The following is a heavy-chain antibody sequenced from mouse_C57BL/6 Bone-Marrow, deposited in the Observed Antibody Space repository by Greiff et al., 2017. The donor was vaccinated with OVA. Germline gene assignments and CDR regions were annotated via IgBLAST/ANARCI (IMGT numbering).Heavy chain of an antibody. CDR3: DYGSSYDYAMDY. D-gene: IGHD1-1*01. J-gene: IGHJ4*01. CDR1: GYTFTSYW. V-gene: IGHV1-53*01. Sequence: QVQLQQPGTELVKPGASVKLSCKASGYTFTSYWLHWVKQRPGQGLEWIGNINPSNGGTNYNEKFKSKATLTVDKSSSTAYMQLSSLTSEDSAVYYCDYGSSYDYAMDYWGQGTSVTVSS. CDR2: INPSNGGT.